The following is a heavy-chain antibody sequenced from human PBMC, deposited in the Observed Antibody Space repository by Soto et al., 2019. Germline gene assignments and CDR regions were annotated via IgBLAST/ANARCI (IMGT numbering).Heavy chain of an antibody. CDR3: ARGGYCSGGSCKNSFYYYYGMDV. CDR1: GGTFSSYA. V-gene: IGHV1-69*13. CDR2: IIPIFGTA. J-gene: IGHJ6*02. Sequence: SVKVSCKASGGTFSSYAISWVRQAPGQGLEWMGGIIPIFGTANYAQKFQGGVTITADESTSTAYMELSSLRSEDTAVYYCARGGYCSGGSCKNSFYYYYGMDVWGQGTTVTVSS. D-gene: IGHD2-15*01.